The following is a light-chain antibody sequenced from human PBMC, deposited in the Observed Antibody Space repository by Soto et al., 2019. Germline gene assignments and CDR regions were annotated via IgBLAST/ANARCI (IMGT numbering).Light chain of an antibody. CDR2: GAS. Sequence: EIVLTQSPGTLSLSPGERATLSCRASQSVSSSYLAWYQQQPGQAPRLLIYGASSRATGIPDRFSGSGSGTDFTLTISRLEPEDCAVYYCQQYVSSPRPFGQGTRLEIK. J-gene: IGKJ5*01. CDR1: QSVSSSY. V-gene: IGKV3-20*01. CDR3: QQYVSSPRP.